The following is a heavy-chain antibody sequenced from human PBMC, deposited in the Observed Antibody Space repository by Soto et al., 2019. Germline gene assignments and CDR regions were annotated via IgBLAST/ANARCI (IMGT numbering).Heavy chain of an antibody. J-gene: IGHJ3*02. V-gene: IGHV1-3*01. CDR3: ARDLIIKFGGVSRSGAFDI. CDR2: INAGNGNT. D-gene: IGHD3-16*01. CDR1: GGAFSSYT. Sequence: ASVKVSCKASGGAFSSYTISWVHQAPGQRLEWMGWINAGNGNTKYSQKFQGRVTITRDTSASTAYMELSSLRSEDTAVYYCARDLIIKFGGVSRSGAFDIWGQGTMVTVSS.